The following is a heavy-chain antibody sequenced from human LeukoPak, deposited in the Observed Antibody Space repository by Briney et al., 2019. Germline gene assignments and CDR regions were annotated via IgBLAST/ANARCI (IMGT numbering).Heavy chain of an antibody. V-gene: IGHV1-69*01. CDR1: GGTFSSYA. D-gene: IGHD2-15*01. J-gene: IGHJ4*02. CDR3: ARTNYCSGGSCYSGFEY. Sequence: SVKVSCKASGGTFSSYAISWVRQAPGQGLEWMGGIIPIFGTANYAQKFQGRVTITADESTSTAYMELSSLRSEDTAIYYCARTNYCSGGSCYSGFEYWGQGTLVTVSS. CDR2: IIPIFGTA.